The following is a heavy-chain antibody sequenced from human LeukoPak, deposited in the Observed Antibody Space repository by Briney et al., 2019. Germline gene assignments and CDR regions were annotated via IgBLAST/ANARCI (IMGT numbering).Heavy chain of an antibody. CDR2: IYYSGST. J-gene: IGHJ4*02. V-gene: IGHV4-39*01. Sequence: SETLSLTCAVSGGSISSSSYYWGWIRQPPGKGLEWIGSIYYSGSTYYNPSLKSRVTISVDTPKNQFSQKLSSVTAADTAVYYCARGGYCSSTSCYDYWGQGTLVTVSS. CDR1: GGSISSSSYY. D-gene: IGHD2-2*01. CDR3: ARGGYCSSTSCYDY.